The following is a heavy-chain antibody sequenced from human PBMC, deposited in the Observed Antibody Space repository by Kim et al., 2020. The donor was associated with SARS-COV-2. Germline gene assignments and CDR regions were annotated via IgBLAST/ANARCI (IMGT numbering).Heavy chain of an antibody. J-gene: IGHJ6*04. CDR3: ARETVFGVV. CDR2: GST. Sequence: GSTNYDPSRKSRVTISVDTSKSQVSRKLSSVTAADTAVYYCARETVFGVVWGKGTTVTVSS. D-gene: IGHD3-16*01. V-gene: IGHV4-59*01.